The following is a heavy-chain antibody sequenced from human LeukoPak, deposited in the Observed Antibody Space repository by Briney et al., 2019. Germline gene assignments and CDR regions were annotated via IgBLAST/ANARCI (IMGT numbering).Heavy chain of an antibody. D-gene: IGHD5-24*01. CDR2: IYYSGST. Sequence: SETLSLTCTVSGGSISSYYWSWIRQPPGKGLEWIGYIYYSGSTNYNPSLKSRVTISVDTSKNQFSLKLSSVTAADTAVYYCARSREIYYFDYWGQGTLVTVSS. CDR3: ARSREIYYFDY. CDR1: GGSISSYY. V-gene: IGHV4-59*01. J-gene: IGHJ4*02.